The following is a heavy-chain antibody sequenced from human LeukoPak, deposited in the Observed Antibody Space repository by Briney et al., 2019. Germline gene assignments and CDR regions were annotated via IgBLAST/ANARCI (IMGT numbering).Heavy chain of an antibody. CDR1: GFPFSSYS. D-gene: IGHD2-15*01. J-gene: IGHJ4*02. CDR3: ARDALTYYCSGGSCGPEQ. Sequence: GGSLRLSCAASGFPFSSYSMNWVRQAPGKGLEWVSSISSSSSYIYYADSVKGRFTISRDNAKNSLYLQMNSLRAEDTAVYYCARDALTYYCSGGSCGPEQGGQGTLVTVSS. CDR2: ISSSSSYI. V-gene: IGHV3-21*01.